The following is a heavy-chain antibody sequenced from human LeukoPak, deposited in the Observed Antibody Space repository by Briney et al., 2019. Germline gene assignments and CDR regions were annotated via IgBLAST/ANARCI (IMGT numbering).Heavy chain of an antibody. Sequence: PSETLSLTCTVSGGSIRSGSFYWGWIRQPPGKGLEWIGSIYYSGTIYYNPSLKSRTTISVDTSKNQFSLKLTSVSAADTAVYYCARQAGYCSGGCYYDHRGQGTLVTVSS. V-gene: IGHV4-39*01. CDR1: GGSIRSGSFY. CDR3: ARQAGYCSGGCYYDH. J-gene: IGHJ4*02. D-gene: IGHD2-15*01. CDR2: IYYSGTI.